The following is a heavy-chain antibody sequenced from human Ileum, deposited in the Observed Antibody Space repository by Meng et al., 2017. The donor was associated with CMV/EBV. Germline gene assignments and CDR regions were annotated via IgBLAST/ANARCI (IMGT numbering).Heavy chain of an antibody. CDR2: ISSSGSTI. CDR1: GFTFSDYY. CDR3: ARVGCSSTSCPEADP. Sequence: SGFTFSDYYMRWIRQAPGKGLEWVSYISSSGSTIYYADSVKGRFTISRDNAKNSLYLQMNSLRAEDTAVYYCARVGCSSTSCPEADPWGQGTLVTVSS. D-gene: IGHD2-2*01. J-gene: IGHJ5*02. V-gene: IGHV3-11*04.